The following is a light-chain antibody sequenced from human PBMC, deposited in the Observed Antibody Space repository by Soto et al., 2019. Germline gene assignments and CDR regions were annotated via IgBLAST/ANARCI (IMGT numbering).Light chain of an antibody. CDR1: QCVSSSY. J-gene: IGKJ1*01. Sequence: EIVLTQSPGTLSLSPGEIATLSCRASQCVSSSYLAWYQQKPGEAPRPLIYGASSRAIGIPDRFSGSGSGTDFTLTISRLEPEDFAVYYCQLYGSSPWTFGQGTKVEIK. V-gene: IGKV3-20*01. CDR3: QLYGSSPWT. CDR2: GAS.